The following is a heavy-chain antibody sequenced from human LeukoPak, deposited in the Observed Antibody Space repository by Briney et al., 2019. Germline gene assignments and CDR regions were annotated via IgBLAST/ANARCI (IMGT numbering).Heavy chain of an antibody. CDR3: ARDSFSGSSLDY. Sequence: TGGSLRLSCAASGFTFSSYWMSWVRQAPGKGLEWVSSINWDGGSTAYADSVQGRFTISRDNAKNSLHLQMKSLRAEDTALYYCARDSFSGSSLDYWGQGTLVTVSS. J-gene: IGHJ4*02. CDR2: INWDGGST. D-gene: IGHD1-26*01. V-gene: IGHV3-20*04. CDR1: GFTFSSYW.